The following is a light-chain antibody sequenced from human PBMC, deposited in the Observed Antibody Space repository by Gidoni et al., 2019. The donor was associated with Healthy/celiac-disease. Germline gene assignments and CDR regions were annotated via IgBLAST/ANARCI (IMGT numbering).Light chain of an antibody. V-gene: IGKV1-33*01. CDR1: QDISNY. CDR2: DAS. CDR3: QQYDTLPS. J-gene: IGKJ3*01. Sequence: DIQMTQSPSSLSASVGDRVTITCQASQDISNYLNWYQQKPGKAPQLLIYDASNLETGVPSRFSGSGSGTDFPFTISSLQPEVIAPYYCQQYDTLPSFXPXTKVDIK.